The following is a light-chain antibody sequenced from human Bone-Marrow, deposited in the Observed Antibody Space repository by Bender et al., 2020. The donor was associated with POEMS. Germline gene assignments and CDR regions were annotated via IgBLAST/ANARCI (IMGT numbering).Light chain of an antibody. V-gene: IGLV1-40*01. CDR3: QSSDNSLGGLV. CDR2: GYN. CDR1: SSNTGSGND. J-gene: IGLJ3*02. Sequence: QSVLTQPPSVSGAPGQRVTISCTGSSSNTGSGNDINWYQHPPGTAPKLLIYGYNNRPSGVPDRFSGSKSGTSASLAITGLRARDGGGYYCQSSDNSLGGLVFGGGTKLTVL.